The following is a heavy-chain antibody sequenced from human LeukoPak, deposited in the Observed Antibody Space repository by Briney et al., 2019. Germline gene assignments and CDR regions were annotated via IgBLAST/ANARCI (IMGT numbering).Heavy chain of an antibody. V-gene: IGHV4-38-2*01. Sequence: PSETLSLTCADSGYSISSGYYWGWIRQPPGKGLEWIGSIYHSGSTYYNPSLKSRVTISVDTSKNQFSLKLSSVTAADTAVYYCARLLGAVAGTGSNWFDPWGQGTLVTVSS. J-gene: IGHJ5*02. CDR3: ARLLGAVAGTGSNWFDP. CDR2: IYHSGST. CDR1: GYSISSGYY. D-gene: IGHD6-19*01.